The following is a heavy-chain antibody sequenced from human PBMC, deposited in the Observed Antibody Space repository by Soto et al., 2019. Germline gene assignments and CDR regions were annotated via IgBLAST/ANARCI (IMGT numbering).Heavy chain of an antibody. CDR2: INPSSGRT. D-gene: IGHD2-15*01. CDR1: GYTFTSYS. V-gene: IGHV1-46*01. CDR3: ARDHNFGFILYAMDV. Sequence: QVQLVQSGAEVKKPGASVRVSCKASGYTFTSYSMHWVRQAPGQGLEWMGIINPSSGRTSYAQNFQGRVTMTSDTSTSIDYMEMSSLKSEDTAVYYCARDHNFGFILYAMDVWGQGTTVTVSS. J-gene: IGHJ6*02.